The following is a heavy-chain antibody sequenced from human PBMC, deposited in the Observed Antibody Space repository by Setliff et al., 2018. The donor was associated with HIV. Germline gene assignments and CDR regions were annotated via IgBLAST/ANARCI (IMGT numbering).Heavy chain of an antibody. V-gene: IGHV1-24*01. CDR1: RYTLTELS. D-gene: IGHD4-17*01. CDR2: FDPEDGET. CDR3: AADRRTVSILRGAFHV. J-gene: IGHJ3*01. Sequence: ASVKVSCKVSRYTLTELSIHWVRQTPGKGLEWMGGFDPEDGETIYAQNFQGRVTMSEDISTDTGYMELRSLTSEDTAVYFCAADRRTVSILRGAFHVWGQGTRVTVSS.